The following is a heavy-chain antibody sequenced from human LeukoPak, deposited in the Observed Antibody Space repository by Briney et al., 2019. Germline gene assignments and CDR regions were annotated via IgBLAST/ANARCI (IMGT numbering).Heavy chain of an antibody. V-gene: IGHV1-46*01. CDR3: ARYQATYYDFWSGSNWFDP. J-gene: IGHJ5*02. CDR2: INPSGGST. CDR1: GYTFTSYY. Sequence: ASVKVSCKASGYTFTSYYMHWVRQAPGQGLEWMGIINPSGGSTSYAQKFQGRVTMTRNTSISTAYMELSSLRSEDTAVYYCARYQATYYDFWSGSNWFDPWGQGTLVTVS. D-gene: IGHD3-3*01.